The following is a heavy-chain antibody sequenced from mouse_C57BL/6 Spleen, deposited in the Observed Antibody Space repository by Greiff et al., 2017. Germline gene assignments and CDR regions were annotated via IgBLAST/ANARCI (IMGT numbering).Heavy chain of an antibody. CDR1: GYSITSGYY. J-gene: IGHJ1*03. Sequence: EVKLMESGPGLVKPSQSLSLTCSVTGYSITSGYYWNWIRQFPGNKLEWMGYISYDGSNNYNPSLKNRISITRDTSKNQFFLKLNSVTTEDTATYYCARALLLRYWYFDVWGTGTTVTVSS. D-gene: IGHD1-1*01. CDR3: ARALLLRYWYFDV. CDR2: ISYDGSN. V-gene: IGHV3-6*01.